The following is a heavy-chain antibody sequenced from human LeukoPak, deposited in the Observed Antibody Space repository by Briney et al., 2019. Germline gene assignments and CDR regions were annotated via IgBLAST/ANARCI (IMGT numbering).Heavy chain of an antibody. Sequence: SETLSLTCTVSGGSISSHYWSWIRQPPGKGLEWIGYIYYSGSTNYNPSLKSRVTISVDTSKNQFSLKLSSVTAADTAMYYCASGISSSWYLDYWGQGTLVTVSS. CDR2: IYYSGST. J-gene: IGHJ4*02. CDR1: GGSISSHY. D-gene: IGHD6-13*01. V-gene: IGHV4-59*11. CDR3: ASGISSSWYLDY.